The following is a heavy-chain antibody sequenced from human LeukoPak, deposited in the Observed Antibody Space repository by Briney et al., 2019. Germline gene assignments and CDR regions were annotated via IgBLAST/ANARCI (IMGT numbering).Heavy chain of an antibody. CDR2: INHSGST. Sequence: SETLSLTCAVYGGSFSGYYWSWIRQPPGKGLEWIGEINHSGSTNYNPSLKSRVTISVDTSKNQFSLKLSSVTAADTAVYYCARGIVVVPAAIHPGNWFDPWGQGTLVTVSS. CDR3: ARGIVVVPAAIHPGNWFDP. J-gene: IGHJ5*02. CDR1: GGSFSGYY. D-gene: IGHD2-2*01. V-gene: IGHV4-34*01.